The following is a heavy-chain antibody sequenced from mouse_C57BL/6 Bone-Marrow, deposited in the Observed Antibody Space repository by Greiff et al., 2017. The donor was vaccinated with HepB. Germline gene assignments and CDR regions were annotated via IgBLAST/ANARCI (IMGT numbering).Heavy chain of an antibody. V-gene: IGHV3-6*01. J-gene: IGHJ3*01. Sequence: DVKLQESGPGLVKPSQSLSLTCSVTGYSITSGYYWNWIRQFPGNKLEWMGYISYDGSNNYNPSLKNRISITRDTSKNQFFLKLNSVTTEDTATYYCASEWSRAYWGQGTLVTVSA. CDR2: ISYDGSN. CDR3: ASEWSRAY. CDR1: GYSITSGYY. D-gene: IGHD1-1*02.